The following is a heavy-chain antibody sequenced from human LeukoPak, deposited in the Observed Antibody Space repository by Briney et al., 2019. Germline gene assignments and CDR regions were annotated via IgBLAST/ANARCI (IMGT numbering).Heavy chain of an antibody. CDR3: ARQTQTTIFGVVIQNFDY. Sequence: GESLKISCKGSGYSFTSYWIGWVRQMPGKGLEWMGIIYPGDSDTRYSPSFQAQVTISADKPISTAYLQWSSLQASDTAMYYCARQTQTTIFGVVIQNFDYWGQGTLVTVSS. D-gene: IGHD3-3*01. CDR2: IYPGDSDT. V-gene: IGHV5-51*01. J-gene: IGHJ4*02. CDR1: GYSFTSYW.